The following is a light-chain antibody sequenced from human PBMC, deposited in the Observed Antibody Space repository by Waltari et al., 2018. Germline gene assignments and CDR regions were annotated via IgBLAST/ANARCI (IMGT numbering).Light chain of an antibody. V-gene: IGLV1-44*01. J-gene: IGLJ3*02. CDR3: AAWDDSLSGPG. CDR1: TSNIGSNT. Sequence: SVLTQPPSASGTPGQRVTISCSGSTSNIGSNTVNWYQQLPGTAPKLLIYTNNQRPSGVPDRFSGSKSGTSASLAISGLQSEDEADYYCAAWDDSLSGPGFGGGTKVTVL. CDR2: TNN.